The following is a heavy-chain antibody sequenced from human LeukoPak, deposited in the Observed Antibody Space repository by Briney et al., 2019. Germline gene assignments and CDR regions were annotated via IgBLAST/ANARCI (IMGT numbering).Heavy chain of an antibody. Sequence: KPSETLSLTCAVYGGSFSGYYWSWIRQPPGKGLEWIGEINHSGSTNYNPSLKSRVTISVDTSKNQFSLKLSSVTAADTAVYYCARTLEWPVYGMDVWGQGTTVTVSS. D-gene: IGHD3-3*01. CDR1: GGSFSGYY. CDR3: ARTLEWPVYGMDV. J-gene: IGHJ6*02. V-gene: IGHV4-34*01. CDR2: INHSGST.